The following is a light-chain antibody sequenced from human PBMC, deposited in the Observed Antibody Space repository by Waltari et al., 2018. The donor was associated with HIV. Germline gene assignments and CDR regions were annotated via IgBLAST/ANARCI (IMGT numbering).Light chain of an antibody. CDR3: SSYTSSSTPVV. Sequence: QSALTQPASVSGSPGQSITISCTGTSRDVGGYNYVYWYQQHPGKAPKLMIYEVSNRPSGVSNRFSGSKSGNTASLTISGLQAEDEADYYCSSYTSSSTPVVFGGGTKLTVL. J-gene: IGLJ2*01. CDR2: EVS. V-gene: IGLV2-14*01. CDR1: SRDVGGYNY.